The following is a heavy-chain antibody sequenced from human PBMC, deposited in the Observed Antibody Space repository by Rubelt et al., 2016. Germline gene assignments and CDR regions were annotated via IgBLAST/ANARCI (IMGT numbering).Heavy chain of an antibody. CDR3: ARDVPYCSSTSCYLNY. CDR2: IYYSGST. D-gene: IGHD2-2*01. J-gene: IGHJ4*02. CDR1: GGSISCSSYY. Sequence: QLQLQESGPGLVKPSETLSLTCTVSGGSISCSSYYWGWIRQPPGKGLEWIGSIYYSGSTYYNPSLKGVVTISVATSKNQFSLKLSSVTAADTAVYYCARDVPYCSSTSCYLNYWGQGTLVTVSS. V-gene: IGHV4-39*07.